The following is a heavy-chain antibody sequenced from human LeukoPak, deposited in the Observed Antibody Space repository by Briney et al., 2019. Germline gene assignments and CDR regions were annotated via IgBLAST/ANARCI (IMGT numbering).Heavy chain of an antibody. CDR1: GGSISTSSYY. J-gene: IGHJ6*03. CDR2: IFYSGST. CDR3: ARAWASGPKYYYYYMDV. Sequence: SETLSLTCTVSGGSISTSSYYWGWVRQPPGKGLEWIGNIFYSGSTYYSPSLKSRVTISLDKSKNQFSLKLSSVTAADTAVYYCARAWASGPKYYYYYMDVWGKGTTVTVSS. D-gene: IGHD1-26*01. V-gene: IGHV4-39*07.